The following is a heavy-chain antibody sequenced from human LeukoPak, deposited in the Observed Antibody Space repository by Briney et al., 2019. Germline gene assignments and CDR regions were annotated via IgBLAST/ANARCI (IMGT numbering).Heavy chain of an antibody. Sequence: ASVKVSCKASGGTFSSYAISWVRQAPGQGFEWMGGIIPIFGTANYAQKFQGRVTITADESTSTAYMELSSLRSEDTAVYYCARAQGDYEPYYFDYWGQGTLVTVSS. CDR3: ARAQGDYEPYYFDY. V-gene: IGHV1-69*13. CDR2: IIPIFGTA. D-gene: IGHD4-17*01. J-gene: IGHJ4*02. CDR1: GGTFSSYA.